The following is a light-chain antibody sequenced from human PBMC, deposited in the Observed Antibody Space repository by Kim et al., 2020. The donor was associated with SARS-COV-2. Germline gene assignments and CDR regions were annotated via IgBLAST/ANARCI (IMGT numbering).Light chain of an antibody. V-gene: IGLV3-1*01. CDR2: QDS. Sequence: SYELTQPPSVSVSPGQTASITCSGDKLGDKYACWYQQKSGQSPVLVIYQDSKRPSGIPERFSGSNSGNTATLTISGTQAMDEVDYYCQAWDSSTVVFGGGTQLTVL. CDR1: KLGDKY. CDR3: QAWDSSTVV. J-gene: IGLJ2*01.